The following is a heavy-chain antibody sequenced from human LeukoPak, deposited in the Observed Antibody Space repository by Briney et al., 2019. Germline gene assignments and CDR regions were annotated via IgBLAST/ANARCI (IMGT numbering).Heavy chain of an antibody. Sequence: ASVTVSCKASGGTFSSYAISWVRQAPGQGLEWMGGIIPISGTTNYAQKFQGRVTITADGSTSTAYMELSSLRSEDTAMYYCATYCSSANCYIWGYYFDYWGQGTLVTVSS. D-gene: IGHD2-2*01. CDR3: ATYCSSANCYIWGYYFDY. CDR2: IIPISGTT. CDR1: GGTFSSYA. J-gene: IGHJ4*02. V-gene: IGHV1-69*13.